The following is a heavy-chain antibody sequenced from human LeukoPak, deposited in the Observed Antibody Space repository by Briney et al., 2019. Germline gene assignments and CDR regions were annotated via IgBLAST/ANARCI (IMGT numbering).Heavy chain of an antibody. CDR1: GYSFTTYW. CDR3: ARHDRAGMNIDY. Sequence: ESLKISCKGSGYSFTTYWIGWVRQMPGKGLEWMGIIYPADSDTRYRQSFQGHVTISADKSISTAYLQWNSLKASDTAIYYCARHDRAGMNIDYWGQGTLVTVSS. CDR2: IYPADSDT. J-gene: IGHJ4*02. D-gene: IGHD3-22*01. V-gene: IGHV5-51*01.